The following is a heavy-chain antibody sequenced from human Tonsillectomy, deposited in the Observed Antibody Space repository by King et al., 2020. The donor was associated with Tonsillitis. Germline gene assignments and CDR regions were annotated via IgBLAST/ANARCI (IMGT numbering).Heavy chain of an antibody. CDR2: IYYSGST. CDR1: GGSISSSSYY. J-gene: IGHJ5*02. V-gene: IGHV4-39*01. Sequence: QLQESGPGLVKPSETLSLTCTVSGGSISSSSYYWGWIRQPPGKGLEWIGSIYYSGSTYYNPSLKSRVTISVDTSKNQFSLQLSSVTTADTAVYYCAAGPRATPDNWFDPWGQGTLVTVSS. D-gene: IGHD2-15*01. CDR3: AAGPRATPDNWFDP.